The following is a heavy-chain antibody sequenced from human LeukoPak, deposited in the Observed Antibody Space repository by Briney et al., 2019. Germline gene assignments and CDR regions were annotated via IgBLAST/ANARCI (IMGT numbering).Heavy chain of an antibody. CDR1: GFTFSDYG. V-gene: IGHV3-30*02. D-gene: IGHD6-6*01. CDR3: AREYSSSSGSVSDY. Sequence: PGGSLRLSCAASGFTFSDYGMHWVRQAPGKGLEWVAFIRNDGSYEYYPDSVKGRFTISRDNSRNALFLQMNSLRAEDTAVYYCAREYSSSSGSVSDYWGQGTLVTVSS. CDR2: IRNDGSYE. J-gene: IGHJ4*02.